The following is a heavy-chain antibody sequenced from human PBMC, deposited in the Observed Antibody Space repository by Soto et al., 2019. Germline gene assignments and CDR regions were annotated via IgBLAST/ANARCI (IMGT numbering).Heavy chain of an antibody. Sequence: EVQLLESGGGLVQPGGSLRLSCAASGFTFSSYAMSWVRQEPGKGLEWVSAISGSGGSTYYADSGKGRFTISRDHSKNALYRQMNSLRAEDTAVYYCANRYSGYGYYFDYWGQGTLFTVAS. CDR3: ANRYSGYGYYFDY. D-gene: IGHD5-12*01. J-gene: IGHJ4*02. V-gene: IGHV3-23*01. CDR1: GFTFSSYA. CDR2: ISGSGGST.